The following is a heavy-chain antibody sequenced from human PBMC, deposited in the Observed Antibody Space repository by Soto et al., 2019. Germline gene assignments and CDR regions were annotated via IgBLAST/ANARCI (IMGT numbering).Heavy chain of an antibody. CDR2: IYWDDDQ. J-gene: IGHJ4*02. V-gene: IGHV2-5*02. CDR3: AHAGDYDLLSFDH. CDR1: GFSLTTTSMG. D-gene: IGHD4-17*01. Sequence: SGPTPGEPAQTLTLTCAFSGFSLTTTSMGVAWIRQPPGKALEWLALIYWDDDQRYSPSLKDRLTISKDTSRSRVVLTISNMNPEDTGTYFCAHAGDYDLLSFDHWGPGTLVTVYS.